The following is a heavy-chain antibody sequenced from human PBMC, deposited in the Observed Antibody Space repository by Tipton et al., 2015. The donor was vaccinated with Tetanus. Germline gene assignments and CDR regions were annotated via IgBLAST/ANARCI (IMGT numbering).Heavy chain of an antibody. V-gene: IGHV4-59*02. J-gene: IGHJ4*02. CDR2: ITDTGRT. CDR1: GVSVTTYL. CDR3: ARGTGDY. D-gene: IGHD1-14*01. Sequence: TLSLTCNVSGVSVTTYLWSWIRQPPGKGLEWIGYITDTGRTNYSPSLRNRLTISIDTSKTHFSLRLDSVTAADTAVYYCARGTGDYWGQGTLVTVSS.